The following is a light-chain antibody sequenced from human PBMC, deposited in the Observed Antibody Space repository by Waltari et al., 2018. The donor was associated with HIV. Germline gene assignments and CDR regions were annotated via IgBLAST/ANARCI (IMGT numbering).Light chain of an antibody. CDR2: GAS. CDR3: QQSETYPIT. Sequence: DIQLTQSPSFLSAAVGDRVTITCRANVAISDYLVWYQQKPGTAPKLLIYGASTLQRGVPSRFSGSGSGTDFILTINSLQPEDFGTYYCQQSETYPITFGQGKRLEIK. CDR1: VAISDY. V-gene: IGKV1-9*01. J-gene: IGKJ5*01.